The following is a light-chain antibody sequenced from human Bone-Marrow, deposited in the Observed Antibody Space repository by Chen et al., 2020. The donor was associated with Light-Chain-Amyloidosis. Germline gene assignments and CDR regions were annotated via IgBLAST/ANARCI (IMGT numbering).Light chain of an antibody. CDR2: LGS. CDR3: MQALQTPWT. J-gene: IGKJ1*01. CDR1: QSLLHSNGYNY. V-gene: IGKV2-28*01. Sequence: DIVMTQSPLSLPVTPGEPAPISCRSSQSLLHSNGYNYLDWYLQKPGQSPQLLIYLGSNRASGVPDRFSGSGSGTDFTLKISRVEAEDVGVYDCMQALQTPWTFGQGTKVEIK.